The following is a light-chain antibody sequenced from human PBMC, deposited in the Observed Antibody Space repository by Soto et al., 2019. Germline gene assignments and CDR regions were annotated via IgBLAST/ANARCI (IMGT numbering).Light chain of an antibody. V-gene: IGLV2-14*01. CDR2: NVN. CDR3: SSFTSSTTYV. CDR1: SRVVGNYNY. J-gene: IGLJ1*01. Sequence: SVVAPSAPLSGAPGQSVTLSLPGNSRVVGNYNYVSWYQQHPGEVPKLIIFNVNNRPSGVSNRFSGSKSGNTASLTISGLQAEDEADYYCSSFTSSTTYVFGTGTKVTVL.